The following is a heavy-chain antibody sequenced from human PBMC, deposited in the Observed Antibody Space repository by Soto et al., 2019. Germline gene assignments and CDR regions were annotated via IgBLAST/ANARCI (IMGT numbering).Heavy chain of an antibody. J-gene: IGHJ6*02. CDR3: ARRGAVAGPLLYYYYYGMDV. CDR1: GGTFSSYA. Sequence: ASVKVSCKASGGTFSSYAISWVRQAPGQGLEWMGGIIPIFGTANYAQKFQGRVTITADESTSTAYMELSSLRSEDTAVYYCARRGAVAGPLLYYYYYGMDVWGQGTTVTVSS. D-gene: IGHD6-19*01. CDR2: IIPIFGTA. V-gene: IGHV1-69*13.